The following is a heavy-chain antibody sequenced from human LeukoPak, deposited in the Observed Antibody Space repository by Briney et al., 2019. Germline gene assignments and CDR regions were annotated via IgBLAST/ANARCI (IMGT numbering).Heavy chain of an antibody. CDR3: ARVDAYYYDSSGYSTPTVFDY. CDR2: IYYSGST. V-gene: IGHV4-39*07. D-gene: IGHD3-22*01. J-gene: IGHJ4*02. CDR1: GGSISSSSYY. Sequence: SETLSLTCTVSGGSISSSSYYWGWIRQPPGKGLEWIGSIYYSGSTYYNPSLKSRVTISVDTSKNQFSLKLSSVTAADTAVYYCARVDAYYYDSSGYSTPTVFDYWGQGPLVTVSS.